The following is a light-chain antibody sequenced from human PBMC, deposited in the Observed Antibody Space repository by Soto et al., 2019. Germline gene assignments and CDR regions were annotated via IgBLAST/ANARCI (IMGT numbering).Light chain of an antibody. CDR2: GAS. J-gene: IGKJ1*01. Sequence: EIVLTQSPATLSVSPGERATLSCRASQSVSSNLAWYQQKPGQAPRLLIYGASTRATGIPARFSGSGSGTDFTRTISSLQSEDFAVYYWQHYNNWPRTFGQGTQVEIK. V-gene: IGKV3-15*01. CDR3: QHYNNWPRT. CDR1: QSVSSN.